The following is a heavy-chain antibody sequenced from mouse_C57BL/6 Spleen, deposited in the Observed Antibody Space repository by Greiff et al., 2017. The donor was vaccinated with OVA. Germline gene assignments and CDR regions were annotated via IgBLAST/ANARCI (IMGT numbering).Heavy chain of an antibody. CDR1: GYAFSSSW. Sequence: VQLQQSGPELVKPGASVKISCKASGYAFSSSWMNWVKQRPGKGLEWIGRIYPGDGDTNYNGKFQGNATRTADKSSSTAYMQLSSLTSEDSAVYFCAREGTGNFDYWGQGTTLTVSS. CDR2: IYPGDGDT. CDR3: AREGTGNFDY. J-gene: IGHJ2*01. V-gene: IGHV1-82*01. D-gene: IGHD4-1*01.